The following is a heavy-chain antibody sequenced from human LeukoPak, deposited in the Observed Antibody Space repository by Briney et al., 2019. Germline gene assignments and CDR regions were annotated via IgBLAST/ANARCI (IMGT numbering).Heavy chain of an antibody. V-gene: IGHV3-48*01. CDR1: GFSFSSYS. J-gene: IGHJ5*02. CDR2: ISSSSSTI. CDR3: ARGQTLSIWSGYPNWFDP. D-gene: IGHD3-3*01. Sequence: GGSLRLSCAASGFSFSSYSMNWARQSPGKGLEWDSYISSSSSTISYADSVKGRFTISRDNAKNSLYLQMNSLRAEDTAVYYCARGQTLSIWSGYPNWFDPWGQGTLVTVSS.